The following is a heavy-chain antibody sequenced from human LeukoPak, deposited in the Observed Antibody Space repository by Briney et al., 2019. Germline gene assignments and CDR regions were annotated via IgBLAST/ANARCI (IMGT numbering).Heavy chain of an antibody. J-gene: IGHJ4*02. CDR2: IHHSGST. V-gene: IGHV4-30-2*01. D-gene: IGHD6-6*01. CDR3: AGSSSSAFYFDY. CDR1: GGSISSGGYY. Sequence: PSETLSLTCTVSGGSISSGGYYWSWIRQPPGKGLEWIGYIHHSGSTYYNPSLKSRVTISVDRSKNQFSLKLSSVTAADTAVYYCAGSSSSAFYFDYWGQGTLVTVSS.